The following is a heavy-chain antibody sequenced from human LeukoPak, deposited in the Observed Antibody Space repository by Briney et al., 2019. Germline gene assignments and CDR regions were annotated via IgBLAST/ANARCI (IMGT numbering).Heavy chain of an antibody. Sequence: SETLSLTCAVYGGSFSDYYWSWIRQAPGKGLEWIGEINHSGSTNYNPSLKSRVTISVDTSKNQFSLKLSSVTAADTAVYYCARHSPYSSGWYAYYYMDVWGKGTTVTMSS. J-gene: IGHJ6*03. CDR1: GGSFSDYY. V-gene: IGHV4-34*01. CDR3: ARHSPYSSGWYAYYYMDV. D-gene: IGHD6-19*01. CDR2: INHSGST.